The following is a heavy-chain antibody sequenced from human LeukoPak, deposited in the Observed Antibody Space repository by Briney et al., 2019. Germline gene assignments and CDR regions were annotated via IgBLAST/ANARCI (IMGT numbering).Heavy chain of an antibody. CDR1: GFTFSSIS. CDR2: ISPDGETT. V-gene: IGHV3-21*06. J-gene: IGHJ4*02. CDR3: TRDLPVPSLFRGIIIYGLIDY. D-gene: IGHD3-10*01. Sequence: GGSLRLSCEASGFTFSSISMNWVRQAPGKGLEWVSSISPDGETTYHADSVKGRFTTSRDNAKSSLYLQMNSLRAEDTALYYCTRDLPVPSLFRGIIIYGLIDYWGQGTLVTVSS.